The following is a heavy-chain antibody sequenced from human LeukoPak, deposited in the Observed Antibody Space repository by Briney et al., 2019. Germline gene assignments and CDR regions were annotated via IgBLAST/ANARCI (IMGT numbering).Heavy chain of an antibody. D-gene: IGHD5-24*01. J-gene: IGHJ4*02. CDR2: IIPILGIA. V-gene: IGHV1-69*04. Sequence: ASVKVSCKASGGTFSSYAISWVRQAPGQGLEWMGRIIPILGIANYAQKFQGRVTITADKSTSTAYMELSSLRSEDTAVYYCARDTPLGYNFGFDYWGQGTLVTVSS. CDR3: ARDTPLGYNFGFDY. CDR1: GGTFSSYA.